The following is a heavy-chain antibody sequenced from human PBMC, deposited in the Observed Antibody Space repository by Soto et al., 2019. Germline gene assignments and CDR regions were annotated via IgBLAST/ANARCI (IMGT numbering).Heavy chain of an antibody. CDR1: GDSVSSNSVC. CDR2: TYYRSKWYS. CDR3: ARYTSSWYLDY. J-gene: IGHJ4*02. V-gene: IGHV6-1*01. Sequence: PSQTLSLTCAISGDSVSSNSVCWNWIRQSPSRGLEWLGRTYYRSKWYSDYGASVRGRININADTSKNQVSLQLDCVTPEDTAVYFCARYTSSWYLDYWGQGTQVTVSS. D-gene: IGHD6-13*01.